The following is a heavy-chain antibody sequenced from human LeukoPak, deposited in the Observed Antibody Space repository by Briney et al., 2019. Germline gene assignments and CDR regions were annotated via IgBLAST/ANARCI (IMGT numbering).Heavy chain of an antibody. D-gene: IGHD6-19*01. CDR2: ISAYNGST. V-gene: IGHV1-18*01. Sequence: ASVKVSCKASGYTFTSYGISWVRQAPGQGLEWMGWISAYNGSTNYAQKLQGRVTMTTDTSTSTAYMELRSLRSDDTAVYYCARSENRGGSSGWYFDYWGQGTLVTVSS. CDR1: GYTFTSYG. J-gene: IGHJ4*02. CDR3: ARSENRGGSSGWYFDY.